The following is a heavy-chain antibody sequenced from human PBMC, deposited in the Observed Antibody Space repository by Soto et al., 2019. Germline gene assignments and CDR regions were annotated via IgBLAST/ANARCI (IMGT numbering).Heavy chain of an antibody. CDR3: AKRLRDQALYYYYGMDV. CDR2: ISGSGGST. CDR1: GFTFSSYA. D-gene: IGHD5-18*01. J-gene: IGHJ6*02. Sequence: GGSLRLSCAASGFTFSSYAMSWVRQAPGKGLEWVSAISGSGGSTYYADSVKGRFTISRDNSKNTLYLQMNSLRAEDTAVYYCAKRLRDQALYYYYGMDVWGQGTTVTVSS. V-gene: IGHV3-23*01.